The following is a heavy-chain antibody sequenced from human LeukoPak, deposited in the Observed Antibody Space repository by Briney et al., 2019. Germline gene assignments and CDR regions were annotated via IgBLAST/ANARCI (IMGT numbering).Heavy chain of an antibody. CDR3: ARGGSSTSLYYYYYYYMDV. CDR2: INPKSGGT. D-gene: IGHD2-2*01. Sequence: ASVKVSCKASGYTFTGYYMHWVRQAPGQGLEWMGWINPKSGGTNYAQKSQGRVTMTRDTSISTAYMELSRLRSDDTAVYYCARGGSSTSLYYYYYYYMDVWGKGTTVTVSS. J-gene: IGHJ6*03. V-gene: IGHV1-2*02. CDR1: GYTFTGYY.